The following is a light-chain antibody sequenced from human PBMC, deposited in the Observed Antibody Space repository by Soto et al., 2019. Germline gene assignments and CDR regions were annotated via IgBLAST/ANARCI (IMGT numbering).Light chain of an antibody. J-gene: IGKJ2*01. CDR3: QQHNYWPS. CDR1: QSVATN. Sequence: EIVMTQSPATLSVSPGERATLSCRARQSVATNLAWYQQKPGQVPRLLIHSASTRATGVPARFSGSGSGTEFTLTISSLQSEDFAVYYCQQHNYWPSFGQGTKLEIK. CDR2: SAS. V-gene: IGKV3-15*01.